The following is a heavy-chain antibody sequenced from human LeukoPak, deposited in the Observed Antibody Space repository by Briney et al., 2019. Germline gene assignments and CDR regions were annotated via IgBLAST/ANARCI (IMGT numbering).Heavy chain of an antibody. CDR2: ISAYNGNT. CDR1: GYTFTSYG. J-gene: IGHJ4*02. Sequence: ASVTVSCKASGYTFTSYGISWVRQAPGQGLEWMGWISAYNGNTNYAQKLQGRVTMTTDTSTSTAYMELRSLRSDDTAVYYCARGVLRFLEWFDDYWGQGTLVTVSS. D-gene: IGHD3-3*01. CDR3: ARGVLRFLEWFDDY. V-gene: IGHV1-18*01.